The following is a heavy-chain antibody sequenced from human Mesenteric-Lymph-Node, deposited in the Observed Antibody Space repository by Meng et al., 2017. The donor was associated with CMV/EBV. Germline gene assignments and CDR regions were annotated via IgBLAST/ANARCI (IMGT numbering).Heavy chain of an antibody. J-gene: IGHJ5*02. CDR3: ARDRHYDILTGAGTNWFDP. CDR2: INPSGGST. Sequence: TFTSYYMHWVRQAPGRGLEWMGIINPSGGSTSYAQKFQGRVTMTRDTSTSTVYMELSSLRSEDTAVYYCARDRHYDILTGAGTNWFDPWGQGTLVTVSS. D-gene: IGHD3-9*01. V-gene: IGHV1-46*01. CDR1: TFTSYY.